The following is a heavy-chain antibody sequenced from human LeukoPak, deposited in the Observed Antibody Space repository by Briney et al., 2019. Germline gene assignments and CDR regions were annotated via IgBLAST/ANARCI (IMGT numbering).Heavy chain of an antibody. V-gene: IGHV3-23*01. D-gene: IGHD6-19*01. J-gene: IGHJ4*02. CDR1: GFSFSNYA. Sequence: GGSLRLSCAASGFSFSNYAMSRVRQAPGKGLEWVSAISNSGAGTYYTDSVKGRFTISRDNSKNTLYLQMNSLRAEDTALYYCAKDARRTSGWYYFDYWGRGTLVTVSS. CDR3: AKDARRTSGWYYFDY. CDR2: ISNSGAGT.